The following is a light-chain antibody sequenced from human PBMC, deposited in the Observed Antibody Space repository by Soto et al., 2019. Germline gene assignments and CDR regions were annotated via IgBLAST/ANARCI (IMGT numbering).Light chain of an antibody. J-gene: IGLJ1*01. CDR2: EVS. V-gene: IGLV2-8*01. CDR3: SSYAGSNNLV. Sequence: QSALTQPPSASGSPGQSVTISCTGTSSDVGGYNYVSWYQQHPGKAPKLMIYEVSKRPSGVPDRFSGSKSGNTASLTVSGPQAEEEADYYCSSYAGSNNLVFGTGTKLTVL. CDR1: SSDVGGYNY.